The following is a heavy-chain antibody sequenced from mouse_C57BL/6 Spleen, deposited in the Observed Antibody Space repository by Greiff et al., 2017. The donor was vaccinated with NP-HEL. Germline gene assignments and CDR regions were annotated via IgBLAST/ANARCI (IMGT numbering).Heavy chain of an antibody. V-gene: IGHV1-64*01. D-gene: IGHD1-1*01. CDR2: IHPNSGST. CDR3: ARGPYYYGSGYFDV. CDR1: GYTFTSYW. Sequence: QVQLKQPGAELVKPGASVKLSCKASGYTFTSYWMHWVKQRPGQGLEWIGMIHPNSGSTNYNEKFKSKATLTVDKSSSTAYMQLSSLTSEDSAVYYCARGPYYYGSGYFDVWGTGTTVTVSS. J-gene: IGHJ1*03.